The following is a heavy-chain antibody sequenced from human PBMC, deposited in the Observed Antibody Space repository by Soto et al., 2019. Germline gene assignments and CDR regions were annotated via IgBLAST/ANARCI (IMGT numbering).Heavy chain of an antibody. D-gene: IGHD3-3*01. CDR1: GFTFSSYG. CDR2: ISYDGSNK. V-gene: IGHV3-30*18. J-gene: IGHJ6*02. CDR3: AKDHLRNYDFWSGYPDYYYYGMDV. Sequence: SLRLSCAASGFTFSSYGMHWVRQAPGKGLEWVAVISYDGSNKYYADSVKGRFTISRDNSKNTLYLQMNSLRAEDTAVYYCAKDHLRNYDFWSGYPDYYYYGMDVWGQGTTVTVSS.